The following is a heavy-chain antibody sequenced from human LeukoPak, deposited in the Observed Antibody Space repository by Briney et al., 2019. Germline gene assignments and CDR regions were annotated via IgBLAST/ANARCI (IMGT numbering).Heavy chain of an antibody. CDR1: GGSINTANYY. V-gene: IGHV4-30-4*08. D-gene: IGHD4-17*01. Sequence: SETLSLTCNVSGGSINTANYYWTWIRQPPGTGLEWIGYISYSGTPYYNPSLNSRVTISLDTSKNQFSLRLNSATAADTAMYYCARDRYGDFEDYWGQGTLVTVSS. J-gene: IGHJ4*02. CDR2: ISYSGTP. CDR3: ARDRYGDFEDY.